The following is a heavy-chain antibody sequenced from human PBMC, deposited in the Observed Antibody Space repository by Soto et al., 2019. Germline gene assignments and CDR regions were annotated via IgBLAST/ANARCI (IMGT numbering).Heavy chain of an antibody. D-gene: IGHD3-10*01. CDR2: IFHDGTT. CDR3: ARLVYDTRLNYMYFDF. CDR1: GVSISSDNW. J-gene: IGHJ4*02. Sequence: SETLSLTCAVSGVSISSDNWWTWGRQSPQRGLEYIGEIFHDGTTNYYPSFESRVAISVDTSKNQFSLKLTSVTAADTAIYFCARLVYDTRLNYMYFDFWGQGTLVTVSS. V-gene: IGHV4-4*02.